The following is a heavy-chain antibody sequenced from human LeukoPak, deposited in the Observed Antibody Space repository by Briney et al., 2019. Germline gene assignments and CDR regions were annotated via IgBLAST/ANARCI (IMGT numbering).Heavy chain of an antibody. D-gene: IGHD6-13*01. V-gene: IGHV3-33*01. CDR2: IWYDGSSK. CDR3: ARQLLEDSSSWYKSYYYYMGV. J-gene: IGHJ6*03. Sequence: GRSLRLSCAASGFTFSSYGMHWVRQAPGKGLEWVALIWYDGSSKYYADSVKGRFTISRDNSKNTLYLQMNSLRAEDTALYYCARQLLEDSSSWYKSYYYYMGVWGKGTTVTVSS. CDR1: GFTFSSYG.